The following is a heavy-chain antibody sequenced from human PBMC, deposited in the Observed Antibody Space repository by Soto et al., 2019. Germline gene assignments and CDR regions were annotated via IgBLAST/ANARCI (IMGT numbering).Heavy chain of an antibody. CDR3: ARQLRYYYYGMDV. Sequence: QLQLQESGPGLVKPSETLSLTCTVSGGSISSSSYYWGWIRQPPGKGLEWIGSIYYSGSTYHNLSLKSRVTISVDTSKNQFSLKLSSVTAADTAVYYCARQLRYYYYGMDVWGQGTTVTVSS. D-gene: IGHD3-16*01. J-gene: IGHJ6*02. V-gene: IGHV4-39*01. CDR1: GGSISSSSYY. CDR2: IYYSGST.